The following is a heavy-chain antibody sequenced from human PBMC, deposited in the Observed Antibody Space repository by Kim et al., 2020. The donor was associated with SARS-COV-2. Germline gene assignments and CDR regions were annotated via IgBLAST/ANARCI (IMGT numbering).Heavy chain of an antibody. V-gene: IGHV3-21*01. Sequence: GGSLRLSCAASGFTFSSYSMNWVRQAPGKGLEWVSSISSSSSYIYYADSVKGRFTISRDNSKNSLYLQMNSLRAEDTAVYYCARGGTTTFIVDYWGQGTLVTVSS. CDR3: ARGGTTTFIVDY. CDR1: GFTFSSYS. J-gene: IGHJ4*02. CDR2: ISSSSSYI. D-gene: IGHD1-7*01.